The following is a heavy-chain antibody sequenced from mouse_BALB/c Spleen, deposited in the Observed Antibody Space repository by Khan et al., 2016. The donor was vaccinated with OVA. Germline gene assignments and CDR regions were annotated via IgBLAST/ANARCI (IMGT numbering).Heavy chain of an antibody. CDR2: ISYSGST. CDR3: ARDGSRYNYAMDY. Sequence: DVQLQESGPGLVKPSQSLSLTCTVTGYSITSDYAWNWIRQFPGNKLEWMGYISYSGSTNYNPSLKSRIFITRDTSKNQFFLQLNSVTSEDTATYYCARDGSRYNYAMDYWGQGTAVTVSS. J-gene: IGHJ4*01. D-gene: IGHD2-3*01. V-gene: IGHV3-2*02. CDR1: GYSITSDYA.